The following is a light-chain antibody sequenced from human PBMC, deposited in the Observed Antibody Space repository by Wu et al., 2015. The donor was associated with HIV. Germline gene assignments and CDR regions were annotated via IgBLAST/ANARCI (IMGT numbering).Light chain of an antibody. CDR3: QQYGSSPPYS. Sequence: VLTQSPGTLSLSPGERATLSCRASQSVSSSYLAWYQQKPGQAPRLLIYGASSRATGIPDRFSGSGSGTDFTLTISRLEPEDFAVYYCQQYGSSPPYSLGQGTKLEIK. CDR2: GAS. V-gene: IGKV3-20*01. CDR1: QSVSSSY. J-gene: IGKJ2*03.